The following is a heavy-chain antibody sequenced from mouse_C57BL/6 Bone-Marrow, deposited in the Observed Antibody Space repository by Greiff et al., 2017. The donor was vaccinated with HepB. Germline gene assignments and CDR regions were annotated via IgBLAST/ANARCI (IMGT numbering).Heavy chain of an antibody. CDR3: ARGEDYDEAY. Sequence: QVQLQQSGAELVRPGASVKLSCKASGYTFTDYYINWVKQRPGQGLERIARIYPGSGNTYYNEKFKGKATLTAEKSSSTAYMQLSSLTSEYSAVYYCARGEDYDEAYWGQGTPVTVSA. J-gene: IGHJ3*01. CDR2: IYPGSGNT. D-gene: IGHD2-4*01. V-gene: IGHV1-76*01. CDR1: GYTFTDYY.